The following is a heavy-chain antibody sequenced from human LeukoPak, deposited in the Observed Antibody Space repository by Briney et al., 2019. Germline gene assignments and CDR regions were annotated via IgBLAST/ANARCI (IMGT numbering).Heavy chain of an antibody. CDR3: ARAESRRRAYYYDSSGYPGDP. Sequence: ASVKVSFKSSGYTFTSYGISWLRQAPGQGLEWMGWISAYNGNTNYAQKLQGRVTMTTDTSTSTAYMELRSLRSDDTAVYYCARAESRRRAYYYDSSGYPGDPWGQGTLVTVSS. V-gene: IGHV1-18*01. CDR2: ISAYNGNT. D-gene: IGHD3-22*01. J-gene: IGHJ5*02. CDR1: GYTFTSYG.